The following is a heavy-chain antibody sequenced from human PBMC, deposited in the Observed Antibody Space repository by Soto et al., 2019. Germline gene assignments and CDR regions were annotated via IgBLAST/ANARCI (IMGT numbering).Heavy chain of an antibody. CDR2: IYYTGST. V-gene: IGHV4-59*01. J-gene: IGHJ4*02. CDR1: SGSISNSY. CDR3: ASGLIGWYFDY. Sequence: SETLSLTCTVSSGSISNSYWSWIRQPPWKGLEWIGYIYYTGSTNYNPSLKSRVTISVDTSKNQFSLKLSSVTAADTAVYYCASGLIGWYFDYWGQGTLVTVSS. D-gene: IGHD3-16*02.